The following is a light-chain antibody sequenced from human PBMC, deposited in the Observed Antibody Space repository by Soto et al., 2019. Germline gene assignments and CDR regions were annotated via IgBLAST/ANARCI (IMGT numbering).Light chain of an antibody. CDR2: EVN. CDR3: CSYVGSSTYV. Sequence: QSVLTQPASVSGSPGQSITISCTGTSSDIGSYNRVSWYQQPPGTAPKLIIYEVNNRPSGVPDRFSGSKSGNTASLTISGLQAEDEADYYCCSYVGSSTYVFGTGTKVTVL. J-gene: IGLJ1*01. CDR1: SSDIGSYNR. V-gene: IGLV2-18*02.